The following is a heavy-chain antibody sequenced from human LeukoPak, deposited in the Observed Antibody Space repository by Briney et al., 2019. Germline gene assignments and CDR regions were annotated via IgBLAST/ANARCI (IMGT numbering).Heavy chain of an antibody. CDR2: IKQDGSEK. CDR1: GFTFSGYW. D-gene: IGHD3-22*01. CDR3: ARAQDYYYDLGVRGYYFDY. J-gene: IGHJ4*02. Sequence: GGSLRLSCAASGFTFSGYWMSWVRQAPGKGLEWVANIKQDGSEKYYVDSVKGRFTISRDNAKNSLYLQMNSLRAEDTAVYYCARAQDYYYDLGVRGYYFDYWGQGTLVTVSS. V-gene: IGHV3-7*01.